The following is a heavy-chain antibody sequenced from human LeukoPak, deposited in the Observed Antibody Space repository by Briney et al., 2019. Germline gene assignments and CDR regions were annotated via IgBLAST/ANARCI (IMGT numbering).Heavy chain of an antibody. V-gene: IGHV3-21*04. J-gene: IGHJ4*02. CDR3: ARDKSYGDSEDY. D-gene: IGHD4-17*01. Sequence: GGSLRLSCAASGFTFNTYSLNWVRQAPGKGLEWVSSISSGHSYIDYADSVKGRFTISRDNARNSLYLRMNSLRAEDTAVYYCARDKSYGDSEDYWGQGTLVTVSS. CDR1: GFTFNTYS. CDR2: ISSGHSYI.